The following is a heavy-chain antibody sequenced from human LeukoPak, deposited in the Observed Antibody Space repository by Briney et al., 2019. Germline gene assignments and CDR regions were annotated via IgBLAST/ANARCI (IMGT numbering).Heavy chain of an antibody. J-gene: IGHJ6*03. CDR1: GFTFSGSA. CDR3: TRGFEYSSSYYYYMDV. Sequence: PGGSLRLSCAASGFTFSGSAMHWVRQASGKGLEWVGRIRSKANIYATAYAASVKGRFTISRDDSKNTAYLQMNSLKTEDTAVYYCTRGFEYSSSYYYYMDVWGKGTTVTVSS. V-gene: IGHV3-73*01. D-gene: IGHD6-6*01. CDR2: IRSKANIYAT.